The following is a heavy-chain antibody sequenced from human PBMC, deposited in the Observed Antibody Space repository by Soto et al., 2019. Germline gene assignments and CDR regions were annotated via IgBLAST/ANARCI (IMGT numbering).Heavy chain of an antibody. D-gene: IGHD3-10*01. CDR2: IYYSGSA. CDR3: ERRGVSGPVDY. J-gene: IGHJ4*02. CDR1: GGSISSSSYY. Sequence: QLQLQESGPGLVKPSETLSLTCTVSGGSISSSSYYWGWIRQPPGKGLEWIGNIYYSGSAYYNPSLKSRVTISGDMAKNNCSLKLSSVTAADTAVYDCERRGVSGPVDYWGQGTLVTVSS. V-gene: IGHV4-39*02.